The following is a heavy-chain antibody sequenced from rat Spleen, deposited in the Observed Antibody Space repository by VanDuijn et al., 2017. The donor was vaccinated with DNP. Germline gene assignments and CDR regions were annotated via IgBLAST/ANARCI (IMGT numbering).Heavy chain of an antibody. J-gene: IGHJ2*01. CDR2: MSSDGNNI. D-gene: IGHD1-12*01. CDR1: GFTFTDYY. V-gene: IGHV5-27*01. Sequence: EVQLVESGGGLVQPGRSLKLSCAASGFTFTDYYMAWVRQTPTKGLEWVAYMSSDGNNIYYGDSVKGRFTVSRDGARSTLYLQMDSLRSEDTATYYCTTLNYYASLSGYFDYWGQGVMVTVSS. CDR3: TTLNYYASLSGYFDY.